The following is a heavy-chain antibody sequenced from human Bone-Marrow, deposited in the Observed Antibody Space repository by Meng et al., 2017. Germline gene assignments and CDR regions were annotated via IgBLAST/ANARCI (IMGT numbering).Heavy chain of an antibody. Sequence: QGPRQWSGPGLVKPSGTPSLTCVVSGGSISSIDWWSWVRQPPGKGLEWIGEIYHGGDTNYNPSLKSRVTIAIDRSKNQFSLKLSSVTAADTAVYYCASWIYSCGWQWGQGTLVTVSS. CDR1: GGSISSIDW. D-gene: IGHD6-19*01. J-gene: IGHJ4*02. CDR2: IYHGGDT. CDR3: ASWIYSCGWQ. V-gene: IGHV4/OR15-8*02.